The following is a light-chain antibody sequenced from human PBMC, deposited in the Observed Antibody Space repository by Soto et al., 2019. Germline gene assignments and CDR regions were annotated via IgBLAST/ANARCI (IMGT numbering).Light chain of an antibody. CDR3: QQYNNWPLT. J-gene: IGKJ4*02. Sequence: EIVITQSPSTLSRSPVKRVTLSCSTSHSVNSHVAWYQQKPGQAPRLLLYGASTRATGIPARFSGSGSGTEFTLTISSLQSEDFAVYYCQQYNNWPLTFGGGTKVDIK. CDR2: GAS. V-gene: IGKV3-15*01. CDR1: HSVNSH.